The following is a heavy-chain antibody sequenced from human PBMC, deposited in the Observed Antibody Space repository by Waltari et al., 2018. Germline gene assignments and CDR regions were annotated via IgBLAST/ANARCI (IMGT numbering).Heavy chain of an antibody. J-gene: IGHJ4*02. D-gene: IGHD3-16*01. CDR3: ARNSKDWRSDGGLDY. CDR2: SNREGSST. V-gene: IGHV3-74*01. CDR1: GFTFSVNW. Sequence: EVQLVESGGGLVQPGGSLRLSCAASGFTFSVNWRHWVRQAPGKGLVWVSRSNREGSSTSYADFVKGRFTISRDNAKNTLYLQMNSLRAEDTAVYYCARNSKDWRSDGGLDYWGQGTLVTVSS.